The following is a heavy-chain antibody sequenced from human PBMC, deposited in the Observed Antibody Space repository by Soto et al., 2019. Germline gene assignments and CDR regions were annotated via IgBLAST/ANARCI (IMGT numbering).Heavy chain of an antibody. CDR3: ARAYDSSGYSRGLDI. J-gene: IGHJ3*02. V-gene: IGHV1-69*06. D-gene: IGHD3-22*01. Sequence: SVKVSCKASGGTFSSYAISWVRQAPGQGLEWMGGIIPIFGTANYAQKFQGRVTITADKSTRTAYMELSSLRSEDTAVYYCARAYDSSGYSRGLDIWGQGTLVTVSS. CDR2: IIPIFGTA. CDR1: GGTFSSYA.